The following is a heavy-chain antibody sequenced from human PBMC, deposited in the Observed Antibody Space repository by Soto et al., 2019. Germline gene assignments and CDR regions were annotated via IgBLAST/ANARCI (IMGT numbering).Heavy chain of an antibody. J-gene: IGHJ3*02. CDR3: ARRIAVAGHDAFDI. CDR2: IYPGDSDT. CDR1: GYTFSTYW. Sequence: PGESLTISCQGSGYTFSTYWIGWVRQMPGKGLEWMGIIYPGDSDTRYSPSFQGQVTISADKSISTAYLQWSSLKASDTAMYYCARRIAVAGHDAFDIWGQGTMVTVSS. V-gene: IGHV5-51*01. D-gene: IGHD6-19*01.